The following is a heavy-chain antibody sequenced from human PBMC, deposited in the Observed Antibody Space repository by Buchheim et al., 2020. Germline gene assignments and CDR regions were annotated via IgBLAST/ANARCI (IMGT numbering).Heavy chain of an antibody. CDR2: IYNSGST. Sequence: QVQLQESGPGLVKPSETLSLTCTVSGGSISTYYWSWIRQPPGKGLEWIGYIYNSGSTNYSPSLTSRVTISVDTSKNQFSLKLSSVTAADTAVYYCTRGQRGGATHWGQGTL. J-gene: IGHJ4*02. V-gene: IGHV4-59*01. D-gene: IGHD1-26*01. CDR3: TRGQRGGATH. CDR1: GGSISTYY.